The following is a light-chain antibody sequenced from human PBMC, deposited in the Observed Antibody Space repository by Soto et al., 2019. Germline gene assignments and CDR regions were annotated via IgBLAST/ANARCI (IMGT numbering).Light chain of an antibody. Sequence: SYELTQTPSGSVAPGQTATVTCGGNNIGRKSVHWYQQRPGQAPVLVVYDDTVRPPGIPERFSGSNSGNTATLTISSVEAGDEADYYCQVWESSNDHVVFGGGTKVTVL. V-gene: IGLV3-21*02. CDR1: NIGRKS. CDR2: DDT. CDR3: QVWESSNDHVV. J-gene: IGLJ3*02.